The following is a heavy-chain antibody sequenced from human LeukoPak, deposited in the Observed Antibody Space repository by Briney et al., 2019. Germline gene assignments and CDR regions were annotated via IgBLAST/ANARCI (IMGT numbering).Heavy chain of an antibody. J-gene: IGHJ4*02. Sequence: GGSLRLSCSASEFTFSIYSMNWVRQSPGKGLEWVSSISSCSSYIYYADSVKGRFTISRDNAKNRLYLQMNSLRAEDTAVYYCARGLGAYCSGGSCTFDNWGQGTLVTVSS. CDR2: ISSCSSYI. CDR3: ARGLGAYCSGGSCTFDN. CDR1: EFTFSIYS. D-gene: IGHD2-15*01. V-gene: IGHV3-21*06.